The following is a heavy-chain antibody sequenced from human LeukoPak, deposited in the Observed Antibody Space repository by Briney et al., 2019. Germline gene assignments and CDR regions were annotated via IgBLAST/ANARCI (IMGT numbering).Heavy chain of an antibody. D-gene: IGHD2-21*02. J-gene: IGHJ4*02. CDR3: AKSRAGDPSFIRNFDY. CDR2: ISGSGGST. CDR1: GFTFSSYA. V-gene: IGHV3-23*01. Sequence: GGSLRLSYAASGFTFSSYAMSWVRQAPGKGLEWVSAISGSGGSTYYADSVKGRFTISRDNSKNTLYLQMNSLRAEDTAVYYCAKSRAGDPSFIRNFDYWGQGTLVTVSS.